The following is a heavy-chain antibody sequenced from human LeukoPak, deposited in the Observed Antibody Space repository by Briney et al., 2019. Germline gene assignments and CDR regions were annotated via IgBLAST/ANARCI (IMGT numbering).Heavy chain of an antibody. CDR3: ARDRSSSSCSLPGLFDY. CDR1: GGSISSSSYY. V-gene: IGHV4-39*07. CDR2: IYYSGST. Sequence: ASETLSLTCTVSGGSISSSSYYWGWIRQPPGKGLEWIGSIYYSGSTYYNPSLKSRVTISVDTSKNQFSLKLSSVTAADTAVYYCARDRSSSSCSLPGLFDYWGQGTLVTVSS. J-gene: IGHJ4*02. D-gene: IGHD6-13*01.